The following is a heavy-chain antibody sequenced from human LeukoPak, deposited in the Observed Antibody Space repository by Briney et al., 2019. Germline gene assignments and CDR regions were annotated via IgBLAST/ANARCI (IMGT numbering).Heavy chain of an antibody. CDR3: ARGDIAVAPAQLGIDY. CDR1: GYTFTSYG. Sequence: GASVKVSCKASGYTFTSYGISWVRQAPGQGLEWMGWISAYNGNTNYAQKLQGRVTMTTDTSTSTAYMELRSLRSDDTAVYYCARGDIAVAPAQLGIDYWGQGTLVTVSS. CDR2: ISAYNGNT. J-gene: IGHJ4*02. V-gene: IGHV1-18*01. D-gene: IGHD6-19*01.